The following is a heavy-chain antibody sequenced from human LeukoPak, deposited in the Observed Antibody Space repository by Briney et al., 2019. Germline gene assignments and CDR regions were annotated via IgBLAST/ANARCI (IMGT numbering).Heavy chain of an antibody. V-gene: IGHV3-21*01. Sequence: GSLRLSCTASGFTFSSYSLNWVRQAPGKGLEWVSSISSSSTYIYYADSVKGRFTISRDNAKNSLYLQMNSLRAEDTAVYYCARIRRRITIFGVVTGFVFDYWGQGTLVTVSS. D-gene: IGHD3-3*01. CDR1: GFTFSSYS. J-gene: IGHJ4*02. CDR2: ISSSSTYI. CDR3: ARIRRRITIFGVVTGFVFDY.